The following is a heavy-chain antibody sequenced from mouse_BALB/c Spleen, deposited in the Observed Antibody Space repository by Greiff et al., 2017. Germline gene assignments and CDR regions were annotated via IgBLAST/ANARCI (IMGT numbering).Heavy chain of an antibody. D-gene: IGHD1-2*01. CDR3: ARGGDYYGHSDD. V-gene: IGHV1S135*01. CDR2: IDPYNGGT. Sequence: EVKLMESGPELVKPGASVKVSCKASGYAFTSYNMYWVKQSHGKSLEWIGYIDPYNGGTSYNQKFKGKATLTVYKSSSTAYMHLNSLTSEDSAVYYCARGGDYYGHSDDWGQGTTLTVSS. J-gene: IGHJ2*01. CDR1: GYAFTSYN.